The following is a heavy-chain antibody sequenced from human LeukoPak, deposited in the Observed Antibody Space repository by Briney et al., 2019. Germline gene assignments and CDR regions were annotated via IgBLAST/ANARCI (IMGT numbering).Heavy chain of an antibody. J-gene: IGHJ5*02. CDR3: ATTYYYGSGSHEGYSWFDP. D-gene: IGHD3-10*01. CDR1: GFTFTSYS. CDR2: ISSSGSTI. Sequence: PGGSLRLSCAASGFTFTSYSMNWVRQAPGKGLEWVSYISSSGSTIYYTDSVKGRFTISRDNAKNSLFLQMNSLRSEDTAVYYCATTYYYGSGSHEGYSWFDPWGQGTLVTVSS. V-gene: IGHV3-48*01.